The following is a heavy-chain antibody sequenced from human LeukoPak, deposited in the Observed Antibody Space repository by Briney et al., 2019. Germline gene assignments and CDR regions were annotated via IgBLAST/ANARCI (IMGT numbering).Heavy chain of an antibody. D-gene: IGHD2-2*01. CDR1: GFTFSSYA. CDR2: ISGSGGST. J-gene: IGHJ4*02. V-gene: IGHV3-23*01. CDR3: ARPQYCSSTSCYAGNFDY. Sequence: GGSLRLSCAASGFTFSSYAMSWVRQAPGKGLEWVSAISGSGGSTYYADSVKGRFTISRDNSKNTLYLQMNSLRAEDTAVYYCARPQYCSSTSCYAGNFDYWGQGTLVTVSS.